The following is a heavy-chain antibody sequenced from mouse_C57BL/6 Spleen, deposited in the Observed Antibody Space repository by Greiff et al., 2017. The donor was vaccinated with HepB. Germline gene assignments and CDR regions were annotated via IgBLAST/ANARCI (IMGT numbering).Heavy chain of an antibody. CDR2: INPSSGYT. CDR1: GYTFTSYT. V-gene: IGHV1-4*01. J-gene: IGHJ4*01. D-gene: IGHD1-1*01. CDR3: TRGDYYGVMDY. Sequence: VQRVESGAELARPGASVKMSCKASGYTFTSYTMHWVKQRPGQGLEWIGYINPSSGYTKYNQKFKDKATLTADKSSSTAYMQLSSLTSEDSAVYYCTRGDYYGVMDYWGQGTSVTVSS.